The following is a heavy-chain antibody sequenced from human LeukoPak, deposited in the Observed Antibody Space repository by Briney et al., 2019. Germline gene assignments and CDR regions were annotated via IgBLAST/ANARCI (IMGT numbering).Heavy chain of an antibody. CDR3: ARGLAGSGKDY. Sequence: SETLSLTCAVYGGSFSGYYWSWIRQPPGKGLEWIGEINHSGSTNYNPSLKSRVTISVDTSKNQFSLKLSSVTATDTAVYYCARGLAGSGKDYWGQGTLVTVSS. V-gene: IGHV4-34*01. CDR2: INHSGST. CDR1: GGSFSGYY. D-gene: IGHD3-10*01. J-gene: IGHJ4*02.